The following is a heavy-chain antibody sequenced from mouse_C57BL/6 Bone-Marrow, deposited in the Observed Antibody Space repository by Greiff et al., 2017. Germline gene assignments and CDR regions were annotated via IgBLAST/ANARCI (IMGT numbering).Heavy chain of an antibody. CDR1: GFNIKDDY. Sequence: VQLQQSGAELVRPGASVKLSCTASGFNIKDDYMHWVKQRPEQGLEWIGWIDPENGDTEYASKFQGKATITADTSSNTAYLQLSSLTSEDTAVYYCATNPREAYWGQGTLVTVAA. V-gene: IGHV14-4*01. CDR3: ATNPREAY. CDR2: IDPENGDT. J-gene: IGHJ3*01.